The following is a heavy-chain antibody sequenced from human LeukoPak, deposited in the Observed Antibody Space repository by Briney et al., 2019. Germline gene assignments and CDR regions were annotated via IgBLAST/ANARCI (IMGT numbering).Heavy chain of an antibody. V-gene: IGHV4-39*01. CDR1: GGSISTNNDY. D-gene: IGHD2-15*01. CDR3: ARHEGYCSGGSCFRGEYWFDP. CDR2: IYYGGST. Sequence: SETLSLTCTVSGGSISTNNDYWGWIRQAPGKGLEWIGSIYYGGSTYYNPSLKSRVTISVDTSKNHFSLNLTSVTAADTAVYYCARHEGYCSGGSCFRGEYWFDPWGQGTLVTVSS. J-gene: IGHJ5*02.